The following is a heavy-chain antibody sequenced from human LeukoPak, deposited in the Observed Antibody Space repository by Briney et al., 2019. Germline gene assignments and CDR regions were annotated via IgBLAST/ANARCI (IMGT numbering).Heavy chain of an antibody. CDR2: ISYDGNSQ. CDR1: GFTFSSYG. V-gene: IGHV3-30*18. J-gene: IGHJ4*02. D-gene: IGHD1-1*01. CDR3: AKPYPTLTTSAVLDN. Sequence: PGGSLRLSCAAPGFTFSSYGIHWVRQAPGRGLEWVAAISYDGNSQHYGAPVKGRFTISRDNSKNTVYLQINTLRTDDAAIYYCAKPYPTLTTSAVLDNWGQGTLVTVSS.